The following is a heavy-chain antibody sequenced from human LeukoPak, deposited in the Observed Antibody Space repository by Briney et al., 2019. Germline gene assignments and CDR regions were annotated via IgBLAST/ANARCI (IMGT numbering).Heavy chain of an antibody. V-gene: IGHV3-66*01. CDR3: ARGLMWGFES. D-gene: IGHD2-8*01. CDR2: IYSGGTT. CDR1: VFTVSRNY. Sequence: VGSLRLSCAPSVFTVSRNYMSGVRQPPGKGREGVSVIYSGGTTHYGDSVKGRFTIYRDNSKNTLYLQMDSLRVEDTAVYYCARGLMWGFESWGQGTLVTVSS. J-gene: IGHJ5*01.